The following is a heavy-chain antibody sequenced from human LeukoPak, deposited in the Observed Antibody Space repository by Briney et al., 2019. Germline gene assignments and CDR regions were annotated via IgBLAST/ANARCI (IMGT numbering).Heavy chain of an antibody. J-gene: IGHJ4*02. V-gene: IGHV1-2*02. CDR1: GYTFTGYY. CDR3: ARDREWELLCYFDY. D-gene: IGHD1-26*01. CDR2: INPNSGGT. Sequence: ASVKVSCKASGYTFTGYYMHWVRQAPGQGLEWMGWINPNSGGTNYAQKFQGRVTMTRDTSISTAYMELSRLRSDDTTVYYCARDREWELLCYFDYCGQGTLVTVSS.